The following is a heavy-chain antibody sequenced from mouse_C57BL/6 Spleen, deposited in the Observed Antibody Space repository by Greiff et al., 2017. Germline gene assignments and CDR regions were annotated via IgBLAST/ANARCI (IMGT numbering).Heavy chain of an antibody. D-gene: IGHD2-3*01. Sequence: QVQLQQSGAELVRPGSSVKLSCKASGYTFTSYWLHWVKQRPIQGLAWLGNIDPSASETHYNQKFKDKATLPVDKSASTAYMQLSSLTSDVSAVYYCARSRDGYSPFAYWGQGTLVTVSA. CDR1: GYTFTSYW. CDR3: ARSRDGYSPFAY. J-gene: IGHJ3*01. CDR2: IDPSASET. V-gene: IGHV1-52*01.